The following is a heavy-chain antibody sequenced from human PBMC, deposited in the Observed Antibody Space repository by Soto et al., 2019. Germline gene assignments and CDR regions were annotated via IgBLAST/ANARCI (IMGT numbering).Heavy chain of an antibody. V-gene: IGHV5-10-1*01. Sequence: PGESLKISCKGSGYSFTSYWISWVRQMPGKGLEWMGRIDPSDSYTNYSPSFQGHVTISADKSISTAYLQWSSLKASDTAMYYCARLSSSSWYHYYYGMDVWGQGTTVTVSS. CDR3: ARLSSSSWYHYYYGMDV. CDR2: IDPSDSYT. D-gene: IGHD6-13*01. J-gene: IGHJ6*02. CDR1: GYSFTSYW.